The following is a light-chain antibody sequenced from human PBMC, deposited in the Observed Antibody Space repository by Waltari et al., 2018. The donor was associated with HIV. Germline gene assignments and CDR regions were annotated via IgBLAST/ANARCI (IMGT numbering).Light chain of an antibody. J-gene: IGLJ3*02. CDR2: DVS. V-gene: IGLV2-14*01. CDR1: SSDVGGYNY. CDR3: SSYTSSSTLLV. Sequence: QSALTQPASVSGSPGQSITISCTGTSSDVGGYNYASCYQQHPGKAPKLMIYDVSNRPSGVSNRFSGSKSGNTASLTISGLQAEDEADYYCSSYTSSSTLLVFGGGTKLTVL.